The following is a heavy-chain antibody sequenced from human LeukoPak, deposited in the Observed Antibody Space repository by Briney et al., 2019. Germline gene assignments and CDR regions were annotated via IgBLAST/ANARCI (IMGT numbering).Heavy chain of an antibody. CDR3: ARGQWERPNDF. Sequence: ASVKVSCKASGYTFTNYAFSWVRQAPGKGLEWMGGFDPEDGETIYAQKFQGRVTMTEDTSTDTAYMELSSLRSEDTAVYYCARGQWERPNDFWGQGTLVTVSS. CDR1: GYTFTNYA. D-gene: IGHD1-26*01. CDR2: FDPEDGET. V-gene: IGHV1-24*01. J-gene: IGHJ4*02.